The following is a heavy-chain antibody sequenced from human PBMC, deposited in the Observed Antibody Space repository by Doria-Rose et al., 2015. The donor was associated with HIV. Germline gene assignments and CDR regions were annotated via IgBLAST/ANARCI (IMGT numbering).Heavy chain of an antibody. CDR1: GVSLSSPGMG. J-gene: IGHJ4*02. Sequence: VTLKESGPVLVKPTETLTLTCTVSGVSLSSPGMGVSWIRQPPGKSLEWLANIFSDDERSYTTSLKSRLTISRGTSKSQVVLTMTDMDPVDTATYYCARIKSSRWYHKYYFDFWGQGTLVIVSA. D-gene: IGHD6-13*01. CDR3: ARIKSSRWYHKYYFDF. V-gene: IGHV2-26*01. CDR2: IFSDDER.